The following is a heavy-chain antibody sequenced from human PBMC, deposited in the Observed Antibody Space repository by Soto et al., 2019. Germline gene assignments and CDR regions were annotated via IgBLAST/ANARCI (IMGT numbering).Heavy chain of an antibody. D-gene: IGHD3-16*01. CDR1: GDSVSNDY. Sequence: QVRLVQSGAEVRKTGASVKDSCKASGDSVSNDYLHWVRQAPGQGFGWLGLISTFGGATAYAQRFEGRGTVTMDKSTTSFYLKLSSLSSDATAIYYCAKGRGGKTVAKFGMDVWGQGVTVSVAS. CDR3: AKGRGGKTVAKFGMDV. J-gene: IGHJ6*02. CDR2: ISTFGGAT. V-gene: IGHV1-46*01.